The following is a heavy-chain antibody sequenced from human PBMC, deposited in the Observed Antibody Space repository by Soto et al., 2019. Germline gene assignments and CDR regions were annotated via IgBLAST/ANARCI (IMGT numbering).Heavy chain of an antibody. Sequence: PGGSLRLSCAASGFTFSSYAMSWVRQAPGKGLEWVSVVSGSGGSTYYADSVKGRFTASRDNSKNMLYLQMNSLRAEDTAVYYCAKDFWRGPSYWGQGTLVTVSS. D-gene: IGHD5-12*01. CDR1: GFTFSSYA. J-gene: IGHJ4*02. CDR3: AKDFWRGPSY. V-gene: IGHV3-23*01. CDR2: VSGSGGST.